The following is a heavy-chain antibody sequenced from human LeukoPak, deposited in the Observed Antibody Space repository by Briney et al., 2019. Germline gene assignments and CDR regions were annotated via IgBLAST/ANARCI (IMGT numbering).Heavy chain of an antibody. J-gene: IGHJ4*02. CDR2: MNPNSGNT. CDR1: GYTFTSYD. D-gene: IGHD5-12*01. V-gene: IGHV1-8*02. CDR3: ARVSGYHWESFYDY. Sequence: VASVKVSCKASGYTFTSYDINWVRQATGQGLEWMGWMNPNSGNTGYAQKFQGRVTMTRNTSISTAYMELSSLRSEDTAVYYCARVSGYHWESFYDYWGQGTLVTVSS.